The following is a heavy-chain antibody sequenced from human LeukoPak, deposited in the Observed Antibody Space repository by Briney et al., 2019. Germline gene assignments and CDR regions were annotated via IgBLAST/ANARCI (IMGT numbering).Heavy chain of an antibody. CDR3: ARVFRGVVTSNWFDP. J-gene: IGHJ5*02. Sequence: SETLSLTCTVSGVFINGNYWTWIRQLPGKGLEWIGFVSDTGDTDYNPSLKSRLTISADTSKSQLSLSLSSVTAADTALYYCARVFRGVVTSNWFDPWGQGTLVTVSS. CDR1: GVFINGNY. V-gene: IGHV4-59*01. D-gene: IGHD3-3*01. CDR2: VSDTGDT.